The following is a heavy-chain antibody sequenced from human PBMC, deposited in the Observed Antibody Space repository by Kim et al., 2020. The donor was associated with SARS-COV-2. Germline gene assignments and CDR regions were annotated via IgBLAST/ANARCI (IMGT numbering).Heavy chain of an antibody. Sequence: SETLSLTCTVSGGYISTYYWSWIRQPPGKGLEWIGYIYYSGSTNYNPSLKSRVTISVDTSKNQFSLKLSSVTAADTAVYYCARDLAGAVGIWGQGTLVTV. CDR1: GGYISTYY. V-gene: IGHV4-59*01. CDR2: IYYSGST. J-gene: IGHJ1*01. CDR3: ARDLAGAVGI. D-gene: IGHD1-26*01.